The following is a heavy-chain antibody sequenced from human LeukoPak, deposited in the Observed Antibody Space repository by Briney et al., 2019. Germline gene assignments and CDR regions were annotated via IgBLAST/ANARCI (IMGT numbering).Heavy chain of an antibody. Sequence: SVKVSCKASGYTFTSYGISWVRQAPGQGLEWMGGIIPIFGTANYAQKFQGRVTITADKSTSTAYMELSSLRSEDTAVYYCARATSHYYYYMDVWGKGTTVTVSS. CDR1: GYTFTSYG. J-gene: IGHJ6*03. D-gene: IGHD6-6*01. CDR2: IIPIFGTA. CDR3: ARATSHYYYYMDV. V-gene: IGHV1-69*06.